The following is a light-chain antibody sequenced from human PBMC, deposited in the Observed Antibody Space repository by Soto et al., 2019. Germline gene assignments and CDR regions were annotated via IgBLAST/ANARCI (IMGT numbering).Light chain of an antibody. J-gene: IGKJ3*01. CDR1: QDIQTY. CDR2: GTF. CDR3: QHLNNYPPFT. V-gene: IGKV1-9*01. Sequence: IQLTQSPSSLSASVGDRVSITCRASQDIQTYLAWYQQKRGEAPKRLISGTFTLQSGVPSRFNGSGSGTDFTLTISRLQPEDVATYYCQHLNNYPPFTFGPGTKVDLE.